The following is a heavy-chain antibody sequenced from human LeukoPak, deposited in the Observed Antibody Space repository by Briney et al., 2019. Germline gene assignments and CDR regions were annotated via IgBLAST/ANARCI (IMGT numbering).Heavy chain of an antibody. CDR1: GYTFTSYY. D-gene: IGHD3-22*01. J-gene: IGHJ4*02. Sequence: GTSVKVSCKASGYTFTSYYMHWGRQAPGQGLEWMGIINPSGGSTRYAEKFQGRVTMTRDTSTSTVYMELSSLRSEDTAIYYCARTNYHDSSGFYDYWGQGTLVTVSS. CDR2: INPSGGST. CDR3: ARTNYHDSSGFYDY. V-gene: IGHV1-46*01.